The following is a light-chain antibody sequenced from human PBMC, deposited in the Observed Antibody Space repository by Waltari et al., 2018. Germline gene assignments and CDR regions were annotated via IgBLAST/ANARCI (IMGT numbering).Light chain of an antibody. CDR1: GSDVGGYGY. V-gene: IGLV2-14*01. CDR3: SSYTSSGVV. Sequence: QSAVTQPASVSGSPGQAIIISCTGTGSDVGGYGYVSWYQQYPGKAPRLIIYDVYNRPSGVSNRFSGSKSDNTASLTISGLQAEDESVYYCSSYTSSGVVFGGGTKLTVL. CDR2: DVY. J-gene: IGLJ2*01.